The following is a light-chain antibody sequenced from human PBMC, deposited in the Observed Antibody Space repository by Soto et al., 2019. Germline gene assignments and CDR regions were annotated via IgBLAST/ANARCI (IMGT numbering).Light chain of an antibody. CDR2: EGS. J-gene: IGLJ1*01. V-gene: IGLV2-23*01. Sequence: QSALTQPASVSGSPGQSITISRTGTSSDVGSYNLVSWYQQHPGKAPKPMIYEGSKRPSGVSNRFSGSKSGNTASLTISGLQAEDEADYYCCSYAGSSTWVFGTGTKLTVL. CDR3: CSYAGSSTWV. CDR1: SSDVGSYNL.